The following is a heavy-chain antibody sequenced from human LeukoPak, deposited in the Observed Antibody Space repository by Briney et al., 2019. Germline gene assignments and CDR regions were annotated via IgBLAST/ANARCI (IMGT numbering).Heavy chain of an antibody. J-gene: IGHJ4*02. Sequence: ASVKVSCKASGYAFTGYCMHWVRQAPGQGLEWMGWINPKSGGTNYAQKFQGRVTMTRDMSTSTVYMELSSLRSEDTAVYYCAREGSARITMVRGDHYYFDYWGQGTLVTVSS. V-gene: IGHV1-2*02. CDR2: INPKSGGT. CDR3: AREGSARITMVRGDHYYFDY. D-gene: IGHD3-10*01. CDR1: GYAFTGYC.